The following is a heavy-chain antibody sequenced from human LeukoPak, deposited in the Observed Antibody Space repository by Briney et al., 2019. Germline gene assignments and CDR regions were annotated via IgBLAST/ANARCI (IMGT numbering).Heavy chain of an antibody. CDR1: GFTFSSYG. CDR3: AKGQNKKIGPYYFDY. J-gene: IGHJ4*02. D-gene: IGHD1/OR15-1a*01. CDR2: ISYDGSNK. Sequence: PGGSLRLSCAASGFTFSSYGMHWVRQAPGKGLEWVAVISYDGSNKYYADSVKGRFTISRDNSKNTLYLQMNSLRAEDTAVYYCAKGQNKKIGPYYFDYWGQGTLVTVSS. V-gene: IGHV3-30*18.